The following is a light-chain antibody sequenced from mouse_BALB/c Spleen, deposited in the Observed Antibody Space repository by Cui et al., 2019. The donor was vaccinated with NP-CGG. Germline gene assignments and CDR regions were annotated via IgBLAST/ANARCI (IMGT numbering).Light chain of an antibody. CDR2: GTN. CDR3: ALWYSNHWV. J-gene: IGLJ1*01. V-gene: IGLV1*01. CDR1: TGAVTTSNY. Sequence: QAVVTQESALTTSPGETVTLTCRSSTGAVTTSNYANWVQEKPDHLFTGLIGGTNNRAPGVPARFSGSLLADKAALTITGAQTEDEAIYFCALWYSNHWVFGGGTKLTVL.